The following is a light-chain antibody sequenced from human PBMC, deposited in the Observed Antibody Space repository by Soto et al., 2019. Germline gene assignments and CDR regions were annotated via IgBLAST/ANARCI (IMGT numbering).Light chain of an antibody. CDR2: KAS. V-gene: IGKV1-5*03. CDR1: QTIGAF. J-gene: IGKJ1*01. Sequence: QMTQSPSTLSASVGERVTITCRASQTIGAFLAWYQLNTDKAPNLLISKASYLQDGVPSRFSGSGSETEFTLTITSLQSDAFATYYCQHYNSWEFGQGTKVEIK. CDR3: QHYNSWE.